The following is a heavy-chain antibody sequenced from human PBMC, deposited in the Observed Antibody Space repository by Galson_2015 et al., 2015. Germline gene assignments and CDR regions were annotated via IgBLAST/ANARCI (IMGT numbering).Heavy chain of an antibody. D-gene: IGHD6-19*01. CDR1: GDSVSSNSGA. V-gene: IGHV6-1*01. J-gene: IGHJ4*02. Sequence: CAISGDSVSSNSGAWNWIRQSPSRGLEWLGRTYYRSKWYSDYAVSVKGRIAIDADTSKNHFSLQLTSVTPEDSAVYYCAGAPRYSSAYYYFDYWGQGTLVTVSS. CDR3: AGAPRYSSAYYYFDY. CDR2: TYYRSKWYS.